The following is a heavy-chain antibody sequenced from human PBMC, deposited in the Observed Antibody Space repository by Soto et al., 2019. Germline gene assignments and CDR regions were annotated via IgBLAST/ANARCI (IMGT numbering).Heavy chain of an antibody. CDR2: MNPNAGST. Sequence: QVQLVQSGAEVKKPGASVKVSCKASGFTFTSYDISWVRQAPGQGLEWMGWMNPNAGSTGYALKFQGRVTMSRNISITTAYMELSSLRSEDTAVYYCASGRVVLSAYSWFHPWRQGTLVTVSS. CDR1: GFTFTSYD. D-gene: IGHD2-21*02. V-gene: IGHV1-8*01. CDR3: ASGRVVLSAYSWFHP. J-gene: IGHJ5*02.